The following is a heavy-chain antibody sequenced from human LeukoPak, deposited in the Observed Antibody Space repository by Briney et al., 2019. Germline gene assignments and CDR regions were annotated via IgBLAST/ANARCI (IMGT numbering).Heavy chain of an antibody. J-gene: IGHJ4*02. CDR1: GFTFSSYG. Sequence: GGSLRLSCAASGFTFSSYGMHWVRQAPGKGLEWVAFIRYDGSNKYYADSVKGRFTISRDNSKNTLYLQMNSLRAEDTAVYYCAKEGNVVWFGELFGYYFDYWGQGTLVTVSS. D-gene: IGHD3-10*01. CDR3: AKEGNVVWFGELFGYYFDY. CDR2: IRYDGSNK. V-gene: IGHV3-30*02.